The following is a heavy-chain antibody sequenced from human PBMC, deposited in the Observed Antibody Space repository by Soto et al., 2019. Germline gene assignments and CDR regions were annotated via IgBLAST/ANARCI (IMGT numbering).Heavy chain of an antibody. D-gene: IGHD6-19*01. V-gene: IGHV4-31*03. J-gene: IGHJ1*01. CDR2: IYYSGST. CDR1: GGSVSGGVYY. CDR3: ARSSVGGAGYFQH. Sequence: QVQLQESGPGLVKPSQTLSLTCTVSGGSVSGGVYYWNWIRQHPEKGLEWIGYIYYSGSTYYNPSIRSRVTISADTSKNQFSLKLSSVTVADTDVYYCARSSVGGAGYFQHCGQGTQVIVYS.